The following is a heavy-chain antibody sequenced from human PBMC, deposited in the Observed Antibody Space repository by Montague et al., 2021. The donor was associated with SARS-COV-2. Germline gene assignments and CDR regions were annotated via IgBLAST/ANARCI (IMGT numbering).Heavy chain of an antibody. V-gene: IGHV3-48*03. Sequence: SLRLSCAASGFAFTSYEMHWVRQAPGKGLEWTSYISTDGSDISYTDAVKGRFTISRDNAKNSLYLEMSSLRVEDTALYYCAREWEVTSISYYYGLDVWGPGTTVTVSS. CDR2: ISTDGSDI. CDR3: AREWEVTSISYYYGLDV. D-gene: IGHD2-21*02. J-gene: IGHJ6*02. CDR1: GFAFTSYE.